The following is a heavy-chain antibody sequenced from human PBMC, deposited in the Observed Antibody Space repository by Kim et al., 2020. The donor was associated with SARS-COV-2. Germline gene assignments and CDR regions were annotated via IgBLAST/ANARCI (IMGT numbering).Heavy chain of an antibody. CDR2: INTNTGNP. J-gene: IGHJ6*02. V-gene: IGHV7-4-1*02. D-gene: IGHD3-22*01. CDR3: ARDYDSSGQPYGMDV. Sequence: ASVKVSCKASGYTFTSYAMNWVRQAPGQGLEWMGWINTNTGNPTYAQGFTGRFVFSLDTSVSTAYLQISSLKAEDTAVYYCARDYDSSGQPYGMDVWGQGTTVTVSS. CDR1: GYTFTSYA.